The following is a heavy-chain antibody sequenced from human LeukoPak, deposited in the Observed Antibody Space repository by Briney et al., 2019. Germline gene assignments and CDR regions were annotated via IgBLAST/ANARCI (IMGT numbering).Heavy chain of an antibody. V-gene: IGHV3-30*02. D-gene: IGHD2-15*01. J-gene: IGHJ4*02. CDR2: IRYDGSDK. Sequence: PGGSLRLSCVASGFTLSTYGMHWVRQAPGKGLEWVAFIRYDGSDKFYGDSVKGRFTTSRDNSKNTLHLQTSRLRVEDTAVYYCAKDLDCSGGTCHKAFDCWGQGTLVTVSS. CDR1: GFTLSTYG. CDR3: AKDLDCSGGTCHKAFDC.